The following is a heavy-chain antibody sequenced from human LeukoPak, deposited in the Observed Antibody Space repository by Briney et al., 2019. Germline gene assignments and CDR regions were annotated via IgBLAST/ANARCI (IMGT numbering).Heavy chain of an antibody. CDR2: ISSSSSYI. CDR1: GFTFSSYS. Sequence: GGSLRLSCAASGFTFSSYSMNWVRQAPGKGLEWVSSISSSSSYIYYADSVKGRFTISRDNAKNSLYLQMNSLRAEDTAVYYCARASHCSSTSCYSGYWGQGTLVTVSS. V-gene: IGHV3-21*01. D-gene: IGHD2-2*02. J-gene: IGHJ4*02. CDR3: ARASHCSSTSCYSGY.